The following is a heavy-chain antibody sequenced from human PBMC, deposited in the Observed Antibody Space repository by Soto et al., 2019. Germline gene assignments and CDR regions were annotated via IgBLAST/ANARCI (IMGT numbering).Heavy chain of an antibody. V-gene: IGHV1-3*01. CDR1: GYTFTSYA. CDR3: ARAPIYSANWFDP. CDR2: INGGNDDT. D-gene: IGHD5-12*01. Sequence: ASVKVSCKASGYTFTSYAMGWVRQAPGQGLEWMGRINGGNDDTEYSQKFQDRVTITSDSSASTAYMELSSLTSEDTAVYYCARAPIYSANWFDPWGQGTLVTVSS. J-gene: IGHJ5*02.